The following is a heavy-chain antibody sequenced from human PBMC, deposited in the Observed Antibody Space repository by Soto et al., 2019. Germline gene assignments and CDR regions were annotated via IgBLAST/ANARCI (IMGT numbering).Heavy chain of an antibody. D-gene: IGHD3-22*01. CDR2: IWYDGSNK. Sequence: RRLSCAASGFTFSSYGMHWVRQAPGKGLEWVAVIWYDGSNKYYADSVKGRFTISRDNSKNTLYLQMNSLRAEDTAVYYCARAGGITMISWFDPWGQGTLVTVSS. V-gene: IGHV3-33*01. CDR1: GFTFSSYG. CDR3: ARAGGITMISWFDP. J-gene: IGHJ5*02.